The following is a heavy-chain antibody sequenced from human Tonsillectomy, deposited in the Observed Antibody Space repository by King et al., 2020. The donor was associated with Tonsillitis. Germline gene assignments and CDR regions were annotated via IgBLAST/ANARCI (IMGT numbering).Heavy chain of an antibody. Sequence: QLQESGPGLVKPSETLSLTCTVSVGSISSSSYYWGWIRQPPGKGLEWIGSIYYSGSTYYNPSLKSRVTISVDTAKNPFSLKLSSVTAADTAVYYCARRMNDAFDIWGQGTMVTVSS. D-gene: IGHD2-15*01. CDR3: ARRMNDAFDI. V-gene: IGHV4-39*01. CDR1: VGSISSSSYY. J-gene: IGHJ3*02. CDR2: IYYSGST.